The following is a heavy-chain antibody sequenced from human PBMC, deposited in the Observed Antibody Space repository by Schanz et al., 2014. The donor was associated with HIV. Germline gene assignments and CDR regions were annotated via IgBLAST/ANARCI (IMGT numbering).Heavy chain of an antibody. CDR1: GFTFSDFS. CDR2: VRHDGGAT. J-gene: IGHJ5*02. Sequence: QVLESGGGLVQTGGSLRLSCVASGFTFSDFSMNWVRRAPGKGLEWIWAVRHDGGATYYADSVKGRFTISRDNSRNILYLQMSNLRAEDTALYYCVTEQYSTISAWGQGALVIVSP. V-gene: IGHV3-23*01. D-gene: IGHD2-15*01. CDR3: VTEQYSTISA.